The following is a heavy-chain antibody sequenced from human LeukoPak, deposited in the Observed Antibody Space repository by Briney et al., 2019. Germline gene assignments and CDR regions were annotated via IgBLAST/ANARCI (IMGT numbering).Heavy chain of an antibody. J-gene: IGHJ6*02. CDR3: AKDQDYYYYYGMDV. CDR2: NSWNSGSI. V-gene: IGHV3-9*01. Sequence: HAGGSLRLSCAASGFTFDDYAMHWVRQAPGKGLEWVSGNSWNSGSIGYADSVKGRFTISRDNAKNSLYLQMNSLRAEDTALYYCAKDQDYYYYYGMDVWGQGTTVTVSS. CDR1: GFTFDDYA.